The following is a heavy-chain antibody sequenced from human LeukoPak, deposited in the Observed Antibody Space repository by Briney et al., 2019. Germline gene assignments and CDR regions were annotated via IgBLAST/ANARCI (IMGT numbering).Heavy chain of an antibody. V-gene: IGHV3-53*01. J-gene: IGHJ4*02. CDR1: GFTVSSNY. Sequence: GGSLRLSCAASGFTVSSNYMGWVRQARGKGLDYVSVIYSGGNTYYAGSVKGRFTISRDNSKNTVYLQMNSLRAEDTAVFYCARLVATTGRLYFDYWGQGNLVTVSS. D-gene: IGHD1-1*01. CDR2: IYSGGNT. CDR3: ARLVATTGRLYFDY.